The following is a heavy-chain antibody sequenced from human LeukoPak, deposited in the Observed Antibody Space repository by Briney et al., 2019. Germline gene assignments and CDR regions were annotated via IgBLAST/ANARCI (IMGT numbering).Heavy chain of an antibody. CDR1: GYNFNSYY. CDR2: FDPEDGET. J-gene: IGHJ2*01. D-gene: IGHD3-22*01. CDR3: ATDYYDSSGFPRPSWYFDL. V-gene: IGHV1-24*01. Sequence: GASVKVSCKASGYNFNSYYVHWVRQAPGKGLEWMGGFDPEDGETIYAQKFQGRVTMTEDTSTDTAYMELSSLRSEDTAVYYCATDYYDSSGFPRPSWYFDLWGRGTLVTVSS.